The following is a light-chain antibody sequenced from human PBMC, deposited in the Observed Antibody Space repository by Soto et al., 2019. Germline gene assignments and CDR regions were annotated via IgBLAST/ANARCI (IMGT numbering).Light chain of an antibody. CDR2: DVS. V-gene: IGLV2-14*01. CDR1: SSDVGGYNY. J-gene: IGLJ2*01. Sequence: QSALTQPASVSGSRGQSITISCTGTSSDVGGYNYVSWYQQYPGKAPKLMIYDVSNRPSGASNRFSGSKSGNTASLTISGLQAEDEADYYCSSYTSSSTLVVFGGGTKLTVL. CDR3: SSYTSSSTLVV.